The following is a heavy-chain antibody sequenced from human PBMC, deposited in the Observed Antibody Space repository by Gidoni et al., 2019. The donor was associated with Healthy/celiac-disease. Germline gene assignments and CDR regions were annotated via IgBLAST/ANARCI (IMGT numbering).Heavy chain of an antibody. J-gene: IGHJ4*02. V-gene: IGHV1-69*01. CDR1: GGTSSSYA. CDR3: AREESAYSSGPGNY. Sequence: QVHLVQSGAEVKKAGSSVKVTHNASGGTSSSYAIRWVRQAPGQGLEWRGGSIPIFGTANYEQKFQGRCTITADEATSTAYMELSSLRSEDTAVYYCAREESAYSSGPGNYWGQGTLVTVSS. CDR2: SIPIFGTA. D-gene: IGHD6-19*01.